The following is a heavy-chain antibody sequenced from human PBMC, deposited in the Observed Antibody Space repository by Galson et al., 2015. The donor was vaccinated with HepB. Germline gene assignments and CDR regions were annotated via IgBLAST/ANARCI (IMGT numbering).Heavy chain of an antibody. CDR3: ASQVTGTTGFDY. Sequence: SVKVSCKASGGTFSRYAISWVRQAPGQGLEWMGRIIPILGIADYAQKFQGRVTITADKSTSTAYMELSSLRSEDTAVYYCASQVTGTTGFDYWGQGTLVTVSS. CDR1: GGTFSRYA. CDR2: IIPILGIA. J-gene: IGHJ4*02. D-gene: IGHD1-7*01. V-gene: IGHV1-69*04.